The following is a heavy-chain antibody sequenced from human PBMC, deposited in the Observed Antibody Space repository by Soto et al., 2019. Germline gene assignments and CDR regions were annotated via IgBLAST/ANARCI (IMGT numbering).Heavy chain of an antibody. Sequence: EVQLLESGGGLVQPGGSLRLSCAASGFTFSSYAMSWVRQAPGKGLEWVSAISGSGGSTYYADSVKGRFTISRDNSKNPLYLQMNSLRAEDTAVYYCAKDPRGHETFGEEDYWGQGTLVTVSS. CDR3: AKDPRGHETFGEEDY. J-gene: IGHJ4*02. CDR1: GFTFSSYA. CDR2: ISGSGGST. V-gene: IGHV3-23*01. D-gene: IGHD3-10*01.